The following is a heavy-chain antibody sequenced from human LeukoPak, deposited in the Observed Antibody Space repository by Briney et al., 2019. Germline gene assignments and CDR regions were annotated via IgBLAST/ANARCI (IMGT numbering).Heavy chain of an antibody. CDR3: ARGYDCGDYPPFDY. CDR2: ISYDGSNK. CDR1: GFTFSSYA. V-gene: IGHV3-30-3*01. Sequence: GGSLRLSCAASGFTFSSYAMHWVRQAPGKGLEWVAVISYDGSNKYYADSVKGRFTISRDNSKNTLYLQMNSLRAEDTAVYYCARGYDCGDYPPFDYWGQGTLVTVSS. J-gene: IGHJ4*02. D-gene: IGHD4-17*01.